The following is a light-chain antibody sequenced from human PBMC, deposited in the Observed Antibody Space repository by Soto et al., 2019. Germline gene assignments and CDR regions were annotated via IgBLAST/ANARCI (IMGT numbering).Light chain of an antibody. CDR2: EVS. CDR3: SSYAGSNNLV. J-gene: IGLJ3*02. V-gene: IGLV2-8*01. Sequence: QSVLTQPPSASGSPGQSVTISCTGTNSDVGGYNYVSWYQQHPGKAPKVMIYEVSKRPSGVPDRFSGSKSGNTASLTVSGLQAEDEADYYCSSYAGSNNLVFGGGTKLTV. CDR1: NSDVGGYNY.